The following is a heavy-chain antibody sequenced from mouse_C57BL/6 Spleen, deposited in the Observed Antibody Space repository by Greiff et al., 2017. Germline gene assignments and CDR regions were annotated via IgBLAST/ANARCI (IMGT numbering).Heavy chain of an antibody. CDR2: ISSGSSTI. CDR3: ASSDRLDY. CDR1: GFTFSDYG. J-gene: IGHJ2*01. V-gene: IGHV5-17*01. Sequence: EVNVVESGGGLVKPGGSLKLSCAASGFTFSDYGMHWVRQAPEKGLEWVAYISSGSSTIYYADTVKGRFTITRDNAKNTLFLQMTSLRSEDTAMYYCASSDRLDYWGQGTTLTVSS.